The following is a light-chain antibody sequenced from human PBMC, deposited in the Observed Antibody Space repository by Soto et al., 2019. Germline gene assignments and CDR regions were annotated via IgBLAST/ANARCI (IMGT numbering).Light chain of an antibody. Sequence: QSVLTQPRSVSGSPGHSVTISCFGTSSDIGSYNAVSWYQQHPGKAPKLIIFDVFERPSGVPDRFSGSKSGNSASLTISGLQAEDESDYYCSSFAPSYRVISGGGTKLTVL. CDR1: SSDIGSYNA. CDR3: SSFAPSYRVI. CDR2: DVF. J-gene: IGLJ2*01. V-gene: IGLV2-11*01.